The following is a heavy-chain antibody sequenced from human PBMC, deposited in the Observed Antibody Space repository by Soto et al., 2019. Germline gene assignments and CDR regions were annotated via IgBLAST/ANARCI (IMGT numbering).Heavy chain of an antibody. J-gene: IGHJ6*02. CDR2: IIPIFGAA. CDR1: GGTFSSYA. Sequence: QVQLVQSGAEVKKPGSSVKVSCKASGGTFSSYAISWVRQAPGQGLEWMGGIIPIFGAAYYAQKFQGRVTITAAESTSTASMELSRLRSEDPAVYYFTRNPMTMVTTIYYYGMDVGGQGTTVTVSS. CDR3: TRNPMTMVTTIYYYGMDV. V-gene: IGHV1-69*12. D-gene: IGHD4-17*01.